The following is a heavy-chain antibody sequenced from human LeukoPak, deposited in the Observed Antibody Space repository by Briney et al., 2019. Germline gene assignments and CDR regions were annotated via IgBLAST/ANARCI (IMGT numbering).Heavy chain of an antibody. V-gene: IGHV1-24*01. CDR3: ARGGHDYGDS. Sequence: ASVKVSCKVSGYTLTELSMHWVRQAPGKGPEWMGGFDPEDGETIYAQKFQGRVTMTRDTSTGTVYMELSSLRSEDTAVYYCARGGHDYGDSWGQGTLVTVSP. CDR2: FDPEDGET. D-gene: IGHD3-16*01. CDR1: GYTLTELS. J-gene: IGHJ4*02.